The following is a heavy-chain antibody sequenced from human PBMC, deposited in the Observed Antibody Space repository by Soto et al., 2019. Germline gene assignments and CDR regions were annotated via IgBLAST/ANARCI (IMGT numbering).Heavy chain of an antibody. J-gene: IGHJ4*02. D-gene: IGHD3-10*01. V-gene: IGHV1-69*04. Sequence: GALVKVSCKASGGTFSPYTINWVRQAPGQGLEWMGRIIPFHGVTNYAQKFQARVTITADKSTSTAYMELSGLRFEDTAMYYCTRDWEITVSTWSFGGFWGRGTLVTVSS. CDR2: IIPFHGVT. CDR1: GGTFSPYT. CDR3: TRDWEITVSTWSFGGF.